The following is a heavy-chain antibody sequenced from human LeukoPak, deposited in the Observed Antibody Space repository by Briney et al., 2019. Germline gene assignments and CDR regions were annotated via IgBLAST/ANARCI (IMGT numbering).Heavy chain of an antibody. Sequence: GGSLRLSCAVSGFTFSDHYMDWVRQAPGEGLEWVGRTRNKANRYTTEYAASVKGRFTISRDESKNSLYLQMNSLKTEDTAVYYCAKDRKCNTVTCRDAFDVWGQGTKVTVSS. CDR3: AKDRKCNTVTCRDAFDV. J-gene: IGHJ3*01. D-gene: IGHD2-8*01. V-gene: IGHV3-72*01. CDR2: TRNKANRYTT. CDR1: GFTFSDHY.